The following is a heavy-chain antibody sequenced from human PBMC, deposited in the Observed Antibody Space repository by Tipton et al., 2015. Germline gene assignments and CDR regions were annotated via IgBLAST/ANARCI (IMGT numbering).Heavy chain of an antibody. J-gene: IGHJ3*02. D-gene: IGHD5-12*01. CDR1: GGPITSSAYY. CDR3: ARVPDSGFDAFDI. V-gene: IGHV4-39*07. Sequence: TLSLTCTVSGGPITSSAYYWGWIRQPPGKGLEWIGSVYFSGTTYYNPSLKSRVTISMDPSKNHFSLKLTSVTAADTAVYYCARVPDSGFDAFDIWGQGTMVTVSS. CDR2: VYFSGTT.